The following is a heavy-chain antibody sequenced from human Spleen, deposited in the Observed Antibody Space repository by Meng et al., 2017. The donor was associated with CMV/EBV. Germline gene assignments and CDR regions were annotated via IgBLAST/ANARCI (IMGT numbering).Heavy chain of an antibody. CDR2: INPSGGAK. D-gene: IGHD6-19*01. CDR1: GYAFTSYY. V-gene: IGHV1-46*01. J-gene: IGHJ4*02. Sequence: SGYAFTSYYRHWVRQAPGQGLEWMGVINPSGGAKRYAQKFQGRVTMTRDTSTSTVYMDLSSLRSGDTAVYYCARVSSSGWELLDFDYWGQGTLVTVSS. CDR3: ARVSSSGWELLDFDY.